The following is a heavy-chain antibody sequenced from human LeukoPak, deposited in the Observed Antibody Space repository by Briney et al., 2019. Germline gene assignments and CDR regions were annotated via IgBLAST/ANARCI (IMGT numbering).Heavy chain of an antibody. Sequence: GGSLRLSCAASGFTFSSYAMSWVRQAPGKGLEWVSAISGSGGSTYYADSVKGRFTISRDNSKNTLSLHMSSLRAEDTAIYYCTRSGYRHPYHFDSWGQGTLVTVSS. V-gene: IGHV3-23*01. CDR3: TRSGYRHPYHFDS. J-gene: IGHJ4*02. CDR1: GFTFSSYA. CDR2: ISGSGGST. D-gene: IGHD3-22*01.